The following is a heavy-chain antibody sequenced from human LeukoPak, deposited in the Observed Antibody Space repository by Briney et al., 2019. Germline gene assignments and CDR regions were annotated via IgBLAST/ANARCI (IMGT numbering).Heavy chain of an antibody. CDR2: IYYTGST. J-gene: IGHJ4*02. Sequence: PSETLSLTRTVSGGSVSDYYWSWIRQFPGEGLEWIGYIYYTGSTSYNPSLRSRVTMSADTSKNQFSRKLGSVTAADTGVYYCASRKLGNDYWGQGTLVTVSS. CDR1: GGSVSDYY. V-gene: IGHV4-59*02. D-gene: IGHD1-1*01. CDR3: ASRKLGNDY.